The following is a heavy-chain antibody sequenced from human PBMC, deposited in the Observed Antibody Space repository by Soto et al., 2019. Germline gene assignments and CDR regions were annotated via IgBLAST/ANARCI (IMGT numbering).Heavy chain of an antibody. V-gene: IGHV5-51*01. CDR1: GYSFTNYW. D-gene: IGHD4-17*01. CDR2: IYPSDSDS. CDR3: ARKGFYGASSSNSSAP. J-gene: IGHJ4*02. Sequence: PGESLKISCKASGYSFTNYWIAWVRQMPGKGLEYMGIIYPSDSDSRYSPSFQGQVTFSADKSINTAYLQWSSLKASDTAMYYCARKGFYGASSSNSSAPGGKGTRATV.